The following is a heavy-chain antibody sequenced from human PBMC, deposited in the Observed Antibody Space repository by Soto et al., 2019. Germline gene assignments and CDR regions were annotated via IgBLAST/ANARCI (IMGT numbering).Heavy chain of an antibody. CDR2: IIPIFGTA. V-gene: IGHV1-69*13. Sequence: GASVKVSCKASGGTFSSYAISWVRQAPGQGLEWMGGIIPIFGTANYAQKFQGRVTITADESTSTAYMELSSLRSEDTAVYYCAREGLVLVPTTVNSDYYYAMDVWGQGTTVTVS. CDR3: AREGLVLVPTTVNSDYYYAMDV. D-gene: IGHD2-2*01. CDR1: GGTFSSYA. J-gene: IGHJ6*02.